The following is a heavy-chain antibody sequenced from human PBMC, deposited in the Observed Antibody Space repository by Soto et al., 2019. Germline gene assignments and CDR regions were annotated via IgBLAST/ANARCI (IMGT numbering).Heavy chain of an antibody. D-gene: IGHD1-26*01. Sequence: QVQLQESGPRLVKPSETLSLTCSVSGGPIRGYYWTWIRQSPGRGLQWLGFIYDSGKTNSDASLKGRLAISLDTSRNQFSLSLTSVTAADTALYYCARGRAIYGEWDYFDYWGQGALVTVSS. CDR3: ARGRAIYGEWDYFDY. V-gene: IGHV4-59*01. CDR2: IYDSGKT. CDR1: GGPIRGYY. J-gene: IGHJ4*02.